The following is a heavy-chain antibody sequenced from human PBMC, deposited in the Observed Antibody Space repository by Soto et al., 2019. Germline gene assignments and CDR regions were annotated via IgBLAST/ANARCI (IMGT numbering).Heavy chain of an antibody. CDR1: GDFLTKYY. Sequence: PSGTLSLTWTFSGDFLTKYYWSWSRQPPGKTLEYIGYIFYRGSTNYNPSLKSRVTLSVAPSKTQFFLEVRSVTAADTAVYYCAIVHLARSDPCRIAPWGKGTLVAVSS. J-gene: IGHJ5*02. CDR3: AIVHLARSDPCRIAP. V-gene: IGHV4-59*01. CDR2: IFYRGST.